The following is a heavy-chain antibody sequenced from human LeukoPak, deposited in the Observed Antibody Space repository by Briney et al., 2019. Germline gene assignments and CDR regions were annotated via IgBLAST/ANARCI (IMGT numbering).Heavy chain of an antibody. CDR3: ARTRREYQLLSFDY. J-gene: IGHJ4*02. CDR2: IYHSGST. CDR1: GGSFSGYY. D-gene: IGHD2-2*01. Sequence: SESLSLTCAVYGGSFSGYYWSWIRQPPGKGLEWIGSIYHSGSTYYNPSLKSRVTISVDTSKNQFSLKLSSVTAADTAVYYCARTRREYQLLSFDYWGQGTLVTVSS. V-gene: IGHV4-34*01.